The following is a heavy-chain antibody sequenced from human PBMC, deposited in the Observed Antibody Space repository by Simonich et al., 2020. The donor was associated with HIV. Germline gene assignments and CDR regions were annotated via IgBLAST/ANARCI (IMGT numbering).Heavy chain of an antibody. J-gene: IGHJ2*01. V-gene: IGHV1-24*01. CDR3: ATWEVKDDVLTGFTYWYFDL. CDR2: FDQGLCET. D-gene: IGHD3-9*01. Sequence: VQLVQSGAEVKKPGASVKVSCKFSGHSLAELSMTWVRQTPGRGLEGRGGFDQGLCETIYQHKLQGRGTMTEDTSTDTAYMELSGLRSEDTALYYCATWEVKDDVLTGFTYWYFDLWGRGTLVTVSS. CDR1: GHSLAELS.